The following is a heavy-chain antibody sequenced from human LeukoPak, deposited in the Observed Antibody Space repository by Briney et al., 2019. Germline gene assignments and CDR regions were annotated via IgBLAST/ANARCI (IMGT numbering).Heavy chain of an antibody. J-gene: IGHJ6*03. CDR1: GGSISSNNYY. D-gene: IGHD2-15*01. CDR3: ARVRCSGGSCPYYYYYYYMDV. V-gene: IGHV4-39*07. CDR2: IHYSGST. Sequence: PSETLSLTCTVSGGSISSNNYYWGWIRQPPGKGLEWIGSIHYSGSTYYNPSLQSRVTISIDTSKNQFSLKLRFVTAADTAVYYCARVRCSGGSCPYYYYYYYMDVWGKGTTVTVSS.